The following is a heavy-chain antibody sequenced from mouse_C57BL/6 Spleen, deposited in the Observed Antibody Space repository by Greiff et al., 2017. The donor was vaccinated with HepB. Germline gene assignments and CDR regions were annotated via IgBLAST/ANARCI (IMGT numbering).Heavy chain of an antibody. CDR2: IRSKSNNYAT. Sequence: EVMLVESGGGLVQPKGSLKLSCAASGFSFNTYAMNWVRQAPGKGLEWVARIRSKSNNYATYYADSVKDRFTISRDDSESMLYLQMNNLKTEDTAMYYCVRQRYGSSYWYFDVWGTGTTVTVSS. J-gene: IGHJ1*03. V-gene: IGHV10-1*01. D-gene: IGHD1-1*01. CDR3: VRQRYGSSYWYFDV. CDR1: GFSFNTYA.